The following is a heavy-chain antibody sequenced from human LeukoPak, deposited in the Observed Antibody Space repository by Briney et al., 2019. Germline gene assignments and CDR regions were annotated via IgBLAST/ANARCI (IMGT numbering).Heavy chain of an antibody. Sequence: GASVKVSCKAPGGTFSSYAISWVRQAPGQGLEWMGRIIPIFGTANYAQKFQGRVTITTDESTSTAYMELSGLRSEDTAVYYCARVPELDAFDIWGQGTMVTVSS. V-gene: IGHV1-69*05. D-gene: IGHD1-14*01. CDR1: GGTFSSYA. CDR3: ARVPELDAFDI. CDR2: IIPIFGTA. J-gene: IGHJ3*02.